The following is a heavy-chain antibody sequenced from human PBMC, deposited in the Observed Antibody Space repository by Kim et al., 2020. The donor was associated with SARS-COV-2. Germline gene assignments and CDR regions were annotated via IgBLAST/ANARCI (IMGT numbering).Heavy chain of an antibody. CDR3: ALVTGNYGGPDAFDI. D-gene: IGHD1-20*01. J-gene: IGHJ3*02. Sequence: SVKVSCKASGGTFSSYAISWVRQAPGQGLEWMGRIIPILGIANYAQKFQGRVTITADKSTSTAYMELSSLRSEDTAVYYCALVTGNYGGPDAFDIWGQGTMVTVSS. CDR1: GGTFSSYA. CDR2: IIPILGIA. V-gene: IGHV1-69*04.